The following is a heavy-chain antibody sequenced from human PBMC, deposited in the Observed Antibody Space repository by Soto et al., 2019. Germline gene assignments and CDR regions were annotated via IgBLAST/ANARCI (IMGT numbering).Heavy chain of an antibody. D-gene: IGHD2-15*01. V-gene: IGHV3-33*01. J-gene: IGHJ5*02. CDR3: AREVVVVVAATSWFDP. CDR1: GFSFSSYG. Sequence: QVQLVESGRGVVQPGRSLRLSCAASGFSFSSYGMHWVRQAPGKGLEWVAVIWYDGSKRYYADSVNGRFTISSDNSKNTLYLQMNSLRAEDTAVYYCAREVVVVVAATSWFDPWGQGTLVTVSS. CDR2: IWYDGSKR.